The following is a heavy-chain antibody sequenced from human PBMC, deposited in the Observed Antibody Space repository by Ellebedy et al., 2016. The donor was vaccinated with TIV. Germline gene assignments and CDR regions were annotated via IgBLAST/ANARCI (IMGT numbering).Heavy chain of an antibody. D-gene: IGHD6-19*01. V-gene: IGHV3-21*01. CDR2: ISSSSSYI. Sequence: GESLKISXAASGFTFSSYSMNWVRQAPGKGLEWVSSISSSSSYIYYADSVKGRFTISRDNAKNSLYLQMNSLRAEDTAVYYRARSRSSGWGTDALDIWGQGTMVTVSS. J-gene: IGHJ3*02. CDR1: GFTFSSYS. CDR3: ARSRSSGWGTDALDI.